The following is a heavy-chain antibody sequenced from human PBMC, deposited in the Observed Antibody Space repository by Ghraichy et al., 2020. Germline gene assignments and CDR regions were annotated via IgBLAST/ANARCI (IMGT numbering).Heavy chain of an antibody. Sequence: SETLSLTCTVSGGSISSGGYYWGWIRQPPGKGLEWIGYIYYSGSTYYNPSLKSRVTISVDTSKNQFSLNLTSVTAADTAVYYCAGKGRITLAYWGQGTLVTVSS. V-gene: IGHV4-31*03. J-gene: IGHJ4*02. CDR2: IYYSGST. D-gene: IGHD3-3*01. CDR1: GGSISSGGYY. CDR3: AGKGRITLAY.